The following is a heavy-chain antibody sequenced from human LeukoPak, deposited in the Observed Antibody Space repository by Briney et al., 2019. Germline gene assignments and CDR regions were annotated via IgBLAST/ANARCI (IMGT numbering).Heavy chain of an antibody. CDR1: GDSISGYY. CDR2: IYYSGST. J-gene: IGHJ5*02. D-gene: IGHD3-3*01. Sequence: SETLSLTCTVSGDSISGYYWSWIRQPPGKGLDWIAYIYYSGSTNYNPSLKSRVTISVDTSKNQFSLKLTSVIAADTAVYYCARGYDFWSGQNWFDPWGQGTLVTVSS. V-gene: IGHV4-59*01. CDR3: ARGYDFWSGQNWFDP.